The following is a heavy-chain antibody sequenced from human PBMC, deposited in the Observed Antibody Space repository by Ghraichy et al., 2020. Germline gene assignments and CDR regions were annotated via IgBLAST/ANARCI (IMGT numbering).Heavy chain of an antibody. D-gene: IGHD2-8*01. CDR3: TKDGDAWCTICLCYTAFDI. V-gene: IGHV3-23*01. CDR1: GFTFSSYG. Sequence: GESLNISCAASGFTFSSYGMSWVRQAPGKGLEWVSGISAGGGRTTYYADSVKGRFTISRDNSKNTLYLQMNSLRADDTAVFYCTKDGDAWCTICLCYTAFDIWGQGTMVTVSA. CDR2: ISAGGGRTT. J-gene: IGHJ3*02.